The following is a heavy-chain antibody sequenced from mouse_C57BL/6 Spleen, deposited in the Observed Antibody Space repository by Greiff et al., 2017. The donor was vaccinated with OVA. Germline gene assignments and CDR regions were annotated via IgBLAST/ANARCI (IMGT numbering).Heavy chain of an antibody. CDR1: GYSFTDYN. J-gene: IGHJ1*03. V-gene: IGHV1-39*01. D-gene: IGHD1-1*01. CDR3: ARTFHYYGSSYWYFDV. Sequence: VQLQQSGPELVKPGASVKISCKASGYSFTDYNMNWVKQSNGKSLEWIGVITPNYGTTSYNQKFKGKAKLTVDQSSSTAYRQLNSLTSEDSAVYYCARTFHYYGSSYWYFDVWGTGTTVTVSS. CDR2: ITPNYGTT.